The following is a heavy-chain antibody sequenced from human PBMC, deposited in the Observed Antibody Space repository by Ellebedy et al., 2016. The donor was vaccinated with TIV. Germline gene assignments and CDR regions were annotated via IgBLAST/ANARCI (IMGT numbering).Heavy chain of an antibody. Sequence: GESLKISCAASGFTFSEDYMSWIRQAPGKGLEWVSYISSSGSTIYYADSVKGRFTISRDNAKNTLYLQMSSLRPEDTAVYYCVKAWGDWGQGTLVTVSS. V-gene: IGHV3-11*04. CDR2: ISSSGSTI. D-gene: IGHD3-16*01. J-gene: IGHJ4*02. CDR1: GFTFSEDY. CDR3: VKAWGD.